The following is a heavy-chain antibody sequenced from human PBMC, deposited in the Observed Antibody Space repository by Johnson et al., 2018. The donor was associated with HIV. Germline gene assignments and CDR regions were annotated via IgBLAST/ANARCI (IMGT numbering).Heavy chain of an antibody. Sequence: QLVESGGGVVQPGRSLRLSCAASGFTFSSYAMHWVRQAPGKGLEWVAVISYDGSNKYYADSVKGRFTISRDNSKNTLYLQMNSLRAEDTAVYYCAKDSMGFNWNQFEAFDVWGLGTMVTVSS. CDR1: GFTFSSYA. D-gene: IGHD1-20*01. J-gene: IGHJ3*01. CDR3: AKDSMGFNWNQFEAFDV. CDR2: ISYDGSNK. V-gene: IGHV3-30*04.